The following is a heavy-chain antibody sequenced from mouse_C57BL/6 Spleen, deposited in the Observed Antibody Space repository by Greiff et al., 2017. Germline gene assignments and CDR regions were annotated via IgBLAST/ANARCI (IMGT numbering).Heavy chain of an antibody. D-gene: IGHD1-1*01. J-gene: IGHJ1*03. CDR1: GFTFSSYA. CDR2: ISDGGSYT. V-gene: IGHV5-4*01. Sequence: EVKLMESGGGLVKPGGSLKLSCAASGFTFSSYAMSWVRQTPEKRLEWVATISDGGSYTYYPDNVKGRFTISRDNAKNNLYLQMSHLKSEDTAMYYCAREGHYYYGSEGYWYFDVWGTGTTVTVSS. CDR3: AREGHYYYGSEGYWYFDV.